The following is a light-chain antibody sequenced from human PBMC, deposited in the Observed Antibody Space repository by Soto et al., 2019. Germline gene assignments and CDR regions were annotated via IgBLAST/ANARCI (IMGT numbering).Light chain of an antibody. V-gene: IGLV2-14*01. CDR3: SSYGGNNTVL. CDR1: SSDVGGYNY. CDR2: EIR. J-gene: IGLJ2*01. Sequence: QSVLTQPASVSGSPGQSITISCTGTSSDVGGYNYVSWYQQHPVKAPKLIIFEIRNRPSGVSDRFSGSKSGNTASLTISGLQPADEADYYCSSYGGNNTVLFGGGTKLTVL.